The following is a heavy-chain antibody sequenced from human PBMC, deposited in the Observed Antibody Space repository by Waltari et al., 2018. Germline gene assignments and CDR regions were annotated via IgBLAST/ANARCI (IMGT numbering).Heavy chain of an antibody. CDR2: MSSSGHT. D-gene: IGHD1-26*01. Sequence: QLQLQESGPGLVKPSETLSLTCPVSGSISSTTYYWGWIRQPPGKGLEWIGSMSSSGHTYYNPSLKSRVTISVDTSKNRFSLRLSSVTAADTAVYYCARRSRGSGSYAFGAFDIWGQGTMVIVSS. J-gene: IGHJ3*02. CDR1: GSISSTTYY. V-gene: IGHV4-39*01. CDR3: ARRSRGSGSYAFGAFDI.